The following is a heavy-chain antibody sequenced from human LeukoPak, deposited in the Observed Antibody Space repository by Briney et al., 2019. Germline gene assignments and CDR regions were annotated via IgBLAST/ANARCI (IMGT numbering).Heavy chain of an antibody. V-gene: IGHV3-74*01. CDR2: INSDGNST. D-gene: IGHD1-26*01. Sequence: GGSLRLSCAASGFTFSSSWMHWVRQAPGKGLLWVSRINSDGNSTTYADSVKGRFTISRDNAKNTLFLQMNILRAEDTAVYYCARGYHYFDDWGRGTLATVSS. CDR1: GFTFSSSW. J-gene: IGHJ4*02. CDR3: ARGYHYFDD.